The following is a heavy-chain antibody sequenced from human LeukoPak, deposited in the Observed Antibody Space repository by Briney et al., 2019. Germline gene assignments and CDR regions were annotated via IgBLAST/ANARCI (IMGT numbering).Heavy chain of an antibody. V-gene: IGHV3-33*01. Sequence: GGSLRLSCAASGFTFRNYGIHWVRQAPGKGLGWVAVIWYDGSNTDYADSVKGRFTISRDNSKNTLYLQMNSLRAEDTAVYYCAGERRDAFDIWGQGTMVTVSS. CDR3: AGERRDAFDI. CDR1: GFTFRNYG. J-gene: IGHJ3*02. CDR2: IWYDGSNT.